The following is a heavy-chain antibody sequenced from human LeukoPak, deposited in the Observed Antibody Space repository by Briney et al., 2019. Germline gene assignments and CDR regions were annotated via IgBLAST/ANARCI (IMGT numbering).Heavy chain of an antibody. D-gene: IGHD2-21*01. J-gene: IGHJ6*03. CDR2: INPNSGGT. Sequence: GASVKVSCKASGYTFTGYYMHWVRQAPGQGLEWMGRINPNSGGTNYAQKFQGRVTMTRDTSISTAYMELSSLRSEDTAVYYCATYSGPGYYYYYYYMDVWGKGTTVTVSS. V-gene: IGHV1-2*06. CDR1: GYTFTGYY. CDR3: ATYSGPGYYYYYYYMDV.